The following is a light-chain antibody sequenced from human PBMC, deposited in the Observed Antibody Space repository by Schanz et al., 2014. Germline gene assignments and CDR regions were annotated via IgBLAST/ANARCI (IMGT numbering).Light chain of an antibody. CDR1: ESVSNW. Sequence: DTQMTQSPATLSASVGDRVTLTCRASESVSNWLAWYQQKPGSAPKLLIYKASTLQSGVPSRFSGSGSGTDFTLTISSLQPDDFATYYCQQYNSYSPYTFGQGTKLEIK. J-gene: IGKJ2*01. V-gene: IGKV1-5*03. CDR3: QQYNSYSPYT. CDR2: KAS.